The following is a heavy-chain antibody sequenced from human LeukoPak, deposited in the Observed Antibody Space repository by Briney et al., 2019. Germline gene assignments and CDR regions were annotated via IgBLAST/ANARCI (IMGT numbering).Heavy chain of an antibody. CDR2: ISSGGGAT. CDR1: GLTFSNYN. J-gene: IGHJ4*02. D-gene: IGHD6-19*01. Sequence: TGGSLRLSCAASGLTFSNYNMNWVRQAPGKGLEWVSYISSGGGATHYADSVKGRFTISRDNAKNSLYLQMNSLRDEDTALYSCAKTHGNGWYFDYWGQGNLVTVAS. V-gene: IGHV3-48*02. CDR3: AKTHGNGWYFDY.